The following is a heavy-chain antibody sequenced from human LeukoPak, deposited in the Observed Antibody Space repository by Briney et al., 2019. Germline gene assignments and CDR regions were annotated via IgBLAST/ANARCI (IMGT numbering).Heavy chain of an antibody. CDR1: GGSISSYY. D-gene: IGHD3-22*01. J-gene: IGHJ3*02. V-gene: IGHV4-59*01. CDR2: IYYSGST. CDR3: ARGGDYDSSGYSHPGDAFDI. Sequence: PETLSLTCTVSGGSISSYYWSWIRQPPGKGLEWIGYIYYSGSTNYNPSLKSRVTISVDTSKNQFSLKLSSVTAADTAVYYCARGGDYDSSGYSHPGDAFDIWGQGTMVTVSS.